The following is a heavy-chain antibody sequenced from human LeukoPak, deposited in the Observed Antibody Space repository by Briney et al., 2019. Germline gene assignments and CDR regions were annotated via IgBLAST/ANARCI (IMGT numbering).Heavy chain of an antibody. V-gene: IGHV3-23*01. CDR2: IS. Sequence: GGSLRLSCAASGFTFSSYWMSWVRQAPGKGLEWVSDISGRFSISRDNPKNTLYLQMNSLRAEDTAVYYCAKAAGSELTDYFDYWGQGTLVTVSS. D-gene: IGHD1-7*01. CDR1: GFTFSSYW. J-gene: IGHJ4*02. CDR3: AKAAGSELTDYFDY.